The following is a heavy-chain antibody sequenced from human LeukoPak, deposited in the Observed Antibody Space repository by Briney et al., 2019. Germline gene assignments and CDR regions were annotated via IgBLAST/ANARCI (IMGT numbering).Heavy chain of an antibody. V-gene: IGHV3-23*01. D-gene: IGHD3-3*01. CDR1: GFTFSRYS. CDR2: IRSIGDRT. CDR3: AKGFGDTTFGVVTANDY. Sequence: PGGSLRLSCAASGFTFSRYSMTWVRQAPGKGLEGVSTIRSIGDRTYSDDSVKGRFTVSRDNSKSTLYLQMNRLRAEDTAVYYCAKGFGDTTFGVVTANDYWGQGILVIVSS. J-gene: IGHJ4*02.